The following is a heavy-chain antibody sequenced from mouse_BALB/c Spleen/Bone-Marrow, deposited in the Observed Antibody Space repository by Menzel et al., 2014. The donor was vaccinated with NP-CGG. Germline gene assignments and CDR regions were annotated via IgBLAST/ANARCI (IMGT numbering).Heavy chain of an antibody. CDR3: ARDINYDSYYWYFDV. V-gene: IGHV7-3*02. J-gene: IGHJ1*01. Sequence: EVMLVESGGGLVQPGGSLRLSWATSGFTFTDYYMSWVRQPPGQALEWLGFIRNKAKGYTTEYSASVKGRFTISRDNSLSIVYLQINTLRAEDSATYYCARDINYDSYYWYFDVWGAGTTVTVSS. CDR2: IRNKAKGYTT. D-gene: IGHD2-12*01. CDR1: GFTFTDYY.